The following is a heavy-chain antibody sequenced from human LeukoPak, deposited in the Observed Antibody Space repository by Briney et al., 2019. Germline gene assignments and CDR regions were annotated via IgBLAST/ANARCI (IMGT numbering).Heavy chain of an antibody. D-gene: IGHD3-22*01. CDR1: GFTVSSNY. CDR3: ARLFAYDYYYDSSGYQRLDY. Sequence: GGSLRLSCAASGFTVSSNYMSWVRQAPGKGLEWVSVIYSGGSTYYADSVKGRFTISRDNSKNTLYLQMNSLRAEDTAVYYCARLFAYDYYYDSSGYQRLDYWGQGTLVTVSS. CDR2: IYSGGST. V-gene: IGHV3-66*02. J-gene: IGHJ4*02.